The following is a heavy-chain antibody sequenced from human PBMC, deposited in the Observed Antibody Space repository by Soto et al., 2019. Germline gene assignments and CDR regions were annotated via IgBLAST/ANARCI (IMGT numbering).Heavy chain of an antibody. CDR1: GGTFISYA. D-gene: IGHD6-25*01. CDR2: IIPIFGTA. V-gene: IGHV1-69*13. CDR3: ASGDGGRPGPFDY. Sequence: VASVKVSCKASGGTFISYAISWVRQAPGQGLEWMGGIIPIFGTANYAQKFQGRVTITADESTSTAYMELSSLRSEDTAVYYCASGDGGRPGPFDYWGQRTLVTVSS. J-gene: IGHJ4*02.